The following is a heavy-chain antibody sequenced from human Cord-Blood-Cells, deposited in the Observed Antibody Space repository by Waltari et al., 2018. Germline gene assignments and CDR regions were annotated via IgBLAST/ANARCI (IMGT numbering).Heavy chain of an antibody. CDR1: GFTFRSYW. CDR3: ARDMSSGYYYGMDV. CDR2: INSDGSST. V-gene: IGHV3-74*01. Sequence: EVQLVESGGGLVQPGGSLSLSCAASGFTFRSYWMPWVRQAPGKGLVWVSRINSDGSSTSYADSVKGRFTISRDNAKNTLYLQMNSLRAEDTAVYYCARDMSSGYYYGMDVWGQGTTVTVSS. D-gene: IGHD6-19*01. J-gene: IGHJ6*02.